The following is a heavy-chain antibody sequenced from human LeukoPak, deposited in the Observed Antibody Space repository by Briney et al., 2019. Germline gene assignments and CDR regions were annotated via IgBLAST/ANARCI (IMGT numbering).Heavy chain of an antibody. CDR1: GYTFTSYY. V-gene: IGHV1-46*01. J-gene: IGHJ4*02. Sequence: GASVKVSCKASGYTFTSYYMHWVRQAPGQGLEWMGIINPSGGSTSYGQKFQGRVTMTRDTSTSTVYMELSSLRSEDTAVYYCARVGSGSVADRYFDYWGQGTLVTVSS. D-gene: IGHD6-19*01. CDR2: INPSGGST. CDR3: ARVGSGSVADRYFDY.